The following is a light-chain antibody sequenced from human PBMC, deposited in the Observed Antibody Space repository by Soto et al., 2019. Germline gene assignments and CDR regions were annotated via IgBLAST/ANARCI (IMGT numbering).Light chain of an antibody. J-gene: IGKJ1*01. CDR1: QSVKSDY. CDR2: GAS. Sequence: EIVLTQSPGTLSLSPGERATLSCRASQSVKSDYLAWYQQKPGQAPRLLIYGASNRATGIPDRFSGSESGTDFTLTISRLEPEDFAVYYCHQYGSSPWTFGQGTKMEIK. CDR3: HQYGSSPWT. V-gene: IGKV3-20*01.